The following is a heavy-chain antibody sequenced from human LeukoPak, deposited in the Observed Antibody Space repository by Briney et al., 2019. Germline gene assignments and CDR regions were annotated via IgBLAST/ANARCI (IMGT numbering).Heavy chain of an antibody. CDR1: GYTFTSYD. CDR3: ARSTNYDFWSGDQTLDY. CDR2: MNPNSGNT. J-gene: IGHJ4*02. V-gene: IGHV1-8*03. Sequence: ASVKVSCKASGYTFTSYDINWVRQATGQGLEWMGWMNPNSGNTGYAQKFQGRVTITRNTSISTAYMGLSSLRSEDTAVYYCARSTNYDFWSGDQTLDYWGQGTLVTVSS. D-gene: IGHD3-3*01.